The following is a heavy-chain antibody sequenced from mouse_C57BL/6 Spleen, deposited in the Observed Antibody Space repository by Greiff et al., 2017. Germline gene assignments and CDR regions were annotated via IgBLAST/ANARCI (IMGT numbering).Heavy chain of an antibody. CDR1: GYTFTGYW. J-gene: IGHJ2*01. CDR3: ARVITTVVATDY. Sequence: QVQLQQSGAELMKPGASVKLSCKATGYTFTGYWIEWVKQRPGHGLEWIGEILPESGNTNYNEKFKGKATFTADTSSNTAYMQLSSLTTEDSAIYYCARVITTVVATDYWGQGTTLT. CDR2: ILPESGNT. V-gene: IGHV1-9*01. D-gene: IGHD1-1*01.